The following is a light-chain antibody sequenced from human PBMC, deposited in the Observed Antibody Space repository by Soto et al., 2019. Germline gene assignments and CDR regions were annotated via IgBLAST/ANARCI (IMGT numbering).Light chain of an antibody. Sequence: QSVLTQPPSVSDAPRQWVTISCSGSSSNIGNNAVNWYQQLPGKAPKLLIYYDDLLPSGVSDRFSGSKSGTSASLAISGLQSEDEADYYCAAWDDSLNGFYVFGTGTKVTVL. J-gene: IGLJ1*01. CDR2: YDD. CDR1: SSNIGNNA. CDR3: AAWDDSLNGFYV. V-gene: IGLV1-36*01.